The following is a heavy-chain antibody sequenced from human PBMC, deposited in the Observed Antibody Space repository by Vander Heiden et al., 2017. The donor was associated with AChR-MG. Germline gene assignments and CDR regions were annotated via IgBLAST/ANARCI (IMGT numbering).Heavy chain of an antibody. CDR3: AKNSPILMGFDYWDY. D-gene: IGHD5-12*01. V-gene: IGHV3-23*01. CDR1: GFTFSNHA. Sequence: EVQLLESGGGLMQPGGSLRLSCAASGFTFSNHAIGWIRQAPGKGLEWVSSISGSGGRTDYTDSVKGRFTISRDNSENTVYLQMNSLRAEDTAIYYCAKNSPILMGFDYWDYWGQVNLVAVSS. CDR2: ISGSGGRT. J-gene: IGHJ4*02.